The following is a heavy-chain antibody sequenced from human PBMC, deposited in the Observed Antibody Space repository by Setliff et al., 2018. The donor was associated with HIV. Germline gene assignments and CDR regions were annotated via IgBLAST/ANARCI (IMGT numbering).Heavy chain of an antibody. CDR1: GYSISSGYY. CDR2: IYHTGST. J-gene: IGHJ3*02. Sequence: KPSETLSLTCAASGYSISSGYYWAWIRQPPGKGLEWIGHIYHTGSTYSNPSLKRRVTISVDTSKNQFSLKLTSVTAADTAVYYCARLESGVFDIWGQGTMVTVSS. D-gene: IGHD2-8*01. V-gene: IGHV4-38-2*01. CDR3: ARLESGVFDI.